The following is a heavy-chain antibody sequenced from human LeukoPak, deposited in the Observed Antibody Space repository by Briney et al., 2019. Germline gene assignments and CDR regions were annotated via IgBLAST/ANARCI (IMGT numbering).Heavy chain of an antibody. V-gene: IGHV3-7*01. Sequence: GGSLRLSCAASGFTFSSYWVSWVRQAPGKGLEWVANIKQDGSEKYYVDSVKGRFTISRDNAKNSLYLQMNSLRAEDTAVYYCVRDIGDIVVVPAAMVDWGQGTLVTVSS. D-gene: IGHD2-2*01. CDR3: VRDIGDIVVVPAAMVD. CDR1: GFTFSSYW. CDR2: IKQDGSEK. J-gene: IGHJ4*02.